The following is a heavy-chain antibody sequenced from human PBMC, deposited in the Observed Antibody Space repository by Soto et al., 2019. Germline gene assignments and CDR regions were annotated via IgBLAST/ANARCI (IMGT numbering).Heavy chain of an antibody. CDR2: ISSGSAYI. D-gene: IGHD1-26*01. J-gene: IGHJ5*02. CDR1: TFSMYS. Sequence: EVQVVESGGGLVKPGGSLRLSCTFTFSMYSMNWVRQAPGKGLEWVASISSGSAYIKYAESVKGRCTISRDNAKNSLHLQRNSLRAEDTAIYHCARDQGGSYDSWFDPWGQGTLVTVSS. CDR3: ARDQGGSYDSWFDP. V-gene: IGHV3-21*06.